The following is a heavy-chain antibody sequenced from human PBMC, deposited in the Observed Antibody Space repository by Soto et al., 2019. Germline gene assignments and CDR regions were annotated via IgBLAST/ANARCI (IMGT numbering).Heavy chain of an antibody. D-gene: IGHD2-15*01. CDR1: GFTVSSHA. J-gene: IGHJ3*02. CDR3: APHVSCSGGSCQYDAFAI. Sequence: EVQVLESGGGLVQPGGSLRLSCEGSGFTVSSHAMTWIRQAPGKGPEWVSTITADGGTYYADSVKGRFAMSRDTSESTLYLQMNSLRAEDTAAYYCAPHVSCSGGSCQYDAFAIRCQGTMVTVSS. V-gene: IGHV3-23*01. CDR2: ITADGGT.